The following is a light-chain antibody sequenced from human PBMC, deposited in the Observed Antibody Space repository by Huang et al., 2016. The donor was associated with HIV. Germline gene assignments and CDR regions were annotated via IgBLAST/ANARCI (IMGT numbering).Light chain of an antibody. V-gene: IGKV1-5*03. CDR2: KAS. J-gene: IGKJ1*01. CDR1: QRISNW. Sequence: DIQMTQPPSTLSASVGDRVTITCRASQRISNWLAWYQQKPGKAPKLLSYKASSLERGVPSRFSGSGSGTEFTLTISSLQPDDFATYYCQQYNGYSTFGQGTKVEIK. CDR3: QQYNGYST.